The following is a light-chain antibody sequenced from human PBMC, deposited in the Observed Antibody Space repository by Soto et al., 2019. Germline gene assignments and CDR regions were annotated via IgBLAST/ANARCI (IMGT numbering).Light chain of an antibody. CDR1: YDIYSS. CDR2: DSS. CDR3: QQYNSYS. J-gene: IGKJ1*01. Sequence: DIHLTQSPSFLSASVEDSVTISCRASYDIYSSLAWYQQEPGKPPKLLIYDSSTLQTGVPSRFSGSGSGTDLTLTISSLQPDDFATYYCQQYNSYSFGQGTKVDIK. V-gene: IGKV1-9*01.